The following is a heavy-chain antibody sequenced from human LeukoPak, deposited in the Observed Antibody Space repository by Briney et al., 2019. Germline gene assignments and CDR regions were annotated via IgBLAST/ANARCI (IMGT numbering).Heavy chain of an antibody. CDR2: IIPILGIA. D-gene: IGHD4-23*01. CDR3: ARVSYSSTVVNTAASFQH. V-gene: IGHV1-69*04. Sequence: GASVRVSSKDSGGTFSIYAISWVRQAPGQGGGWVGRIIPILGIANYAQKFQGRVTITADKSTSTAYMELSSLRSEDTAVYYCARVSYSSTVVNTAASFQHWGQGTLVTVSS. CDR1: GGTFSIYA. J-gene: IGHJ1*01.